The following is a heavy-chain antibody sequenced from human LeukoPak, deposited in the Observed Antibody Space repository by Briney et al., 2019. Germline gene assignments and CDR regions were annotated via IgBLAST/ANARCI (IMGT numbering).Heavy chain of an antibody. CDR1: GDSISTYY. D-gene: IGHD4-11*01. CDR3: AREKMTTITTIDY. V-gene: IGHV4-4*07. CDR2: IYISGTP. Sequence: PSDTLSLTCSVSGDSISTYYWTWIRQPAGKGLEWIGRIYISGTPNYNPSLRGRVTTSIDTSMNQFSLKLTSVTAADTAVYYCAREKMTTITTIDYWGQGTLVTVSS. J-gene: IGHJ4*02.